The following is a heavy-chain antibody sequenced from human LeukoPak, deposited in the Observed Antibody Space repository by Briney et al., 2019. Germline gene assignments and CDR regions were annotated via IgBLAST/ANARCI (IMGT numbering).Heavy chain of an antibody. CDR3: AKDATVTTYYFDF. CDR1: GFTFTNYD. J-gene: IGHJ4*02. CDR2: ISGRGGST. Sequence: GGSLRLSCAASGFTFTNYDMNWVRQAPGKGLEWVSTISGRGGSTYYADSAKGRFTISRDNSKNTLYLQMNSLRADDTAVYYCAKDATVTTYYFDFWGQGTLVTVSS. D-gene: IGHD4-17*01. V-gene: IGHV3-23*01.